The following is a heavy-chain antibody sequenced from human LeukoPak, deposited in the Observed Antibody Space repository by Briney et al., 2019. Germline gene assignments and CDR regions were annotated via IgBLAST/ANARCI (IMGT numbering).Heavy chain of an antibody. CDR2: INHSGST. CDR3: ARGGIAVAGPLDC. Sequence: SETLSLTCAVYGGSFSGYYWSWIRQPPGKGLEWIGEINHSGSTNYNPSLKGRVTISVDTSKNQFSLKLSSVTAADTAVYYCARGGIAVAGPLDCWGQGTLVTVSS. D-gene: IGHD6-19*01. CDR1: GGSFSGYY. J-gene: IGHJ4*02. V-gene: IGHV4-34*01.